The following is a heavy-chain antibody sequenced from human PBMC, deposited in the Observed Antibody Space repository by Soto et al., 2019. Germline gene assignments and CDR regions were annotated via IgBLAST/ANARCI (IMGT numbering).Heavy chain of an antibody. Sequence: QVQLQQWGAGLLKPSETLSLTCAVYGGSFSGYYWSWIRQPPGKGLEWIGEINHSGSTNYNPSLKRRLTTSVHTSQYHFYLTLSFVTAADTAVYYCARGGDYYASSGRRHNITKDYWGQGTLVTVSS. CDR1: GGSFSGYY. J-gene: IGHJ4*02. CDR2: INHSGST. CDR3: ARGGDYYASSGRRHNITKDY. V-gene: IGHV4-34*01. D-gene: IGHD3-22*01.